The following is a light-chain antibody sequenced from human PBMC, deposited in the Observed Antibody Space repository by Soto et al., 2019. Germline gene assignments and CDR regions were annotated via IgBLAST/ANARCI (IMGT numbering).Light chain of an antibody. Sequence: EIVLTQSPATLSLSPGERATLSCRASQSVSSYLGWYQQRPGQAPRLLIYDASNRATGIPARFSGSGSGTDSTLHIISLESEDFAVYYCQKGGTFGRGTRLEIK. CDR2: DAS. J-gene: IGKJ5*01. CDR3: QKGGT. CDR1: QSVSSY. V-gene: IGKV3-11*01.